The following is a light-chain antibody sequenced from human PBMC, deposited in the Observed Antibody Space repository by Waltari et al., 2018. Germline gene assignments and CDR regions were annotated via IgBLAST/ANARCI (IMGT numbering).Light chain of an antibody. CDR1: SSNIGSNY. CDR2: RNN. J-gene: IGLJ3*02. Sequence: QSVLTQPPSASGTPGQRLTISCSGSSSNIGSNYVYWYQQLPGTAPTLLIDRNNQRPSGVPDRFSGSKSGTSASLAISGLRSEDEADYYCAAWDDSLSGWVFGGGTKLTVL. CDR3: AAWDDSLSGWV. V-gene: IGLV1-47*01.